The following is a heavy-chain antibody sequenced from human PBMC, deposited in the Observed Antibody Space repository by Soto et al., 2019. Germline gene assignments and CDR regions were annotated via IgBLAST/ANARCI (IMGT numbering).Heavy chain of an antibody. V-gene: IGHV1-18*01. Sequence: QVQLVQSGAEVKKPGASVKVSCKASGYTFTSYGISWVRQAPGQGLEWMGWISAYNGNTNYAQKLQGRVTMTTDTSTSTAYMELRSLRSDDTAVYYCARAHLYYDFWSGYYPNWFDPWGQGTLVTVSS. CDR2: ISAYNGNT. CDR1: GYTFTSYG. D-gene: IGHD3-3*01. J-gene: IGHJ5*02. CDR3: ARAHLYYDFWSGYYPNWFDP.